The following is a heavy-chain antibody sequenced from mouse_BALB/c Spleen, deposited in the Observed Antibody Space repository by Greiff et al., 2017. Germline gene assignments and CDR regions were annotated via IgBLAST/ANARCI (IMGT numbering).Heavy chain of an antibody. CDR1: GFTFSSYT. CDR3: AGRGYCSSLAWFAY. CDR2: ISNGGGST. V-gene: IGHV5-12-2*01. J-gene: IGHJ3*01. Sequence: EVMLVESGGGLVQPGGSLKLSCAASGFTFSSYTMSWVRQTPEKRLEWVAYISNGGGSTYYPDTVKGLFTISRDNAKNTLYLQMSSLKSEDTAMYYCAGRGYCSSLAWFAYWGQGTLVTVSA. D-gene: IGHD1-1*01.